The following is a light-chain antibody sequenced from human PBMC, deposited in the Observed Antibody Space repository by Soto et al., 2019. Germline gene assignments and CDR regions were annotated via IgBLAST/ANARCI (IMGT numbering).Light chain of an antibody. CDR1: QSVSDY. CDR2: DAS. J-gene: IGKJ4*01. V-gene: IGKV3-11*01. CDR3: QQRVNWSPT. Sequence: EVVLTQSPASLSLSPGDRATLSCRADQSVSDYLAWYQQKPGQPPRLLFFDASSRASGVPHRFSAGGSGTDFTLIISSLQPEDFAVYYCQQRVNWSPTFGRGTNVEI.